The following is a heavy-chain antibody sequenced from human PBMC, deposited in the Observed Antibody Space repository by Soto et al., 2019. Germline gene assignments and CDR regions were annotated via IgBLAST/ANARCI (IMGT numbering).Heavy chain of an antibody. CDR2: IYYSGST. V-gene: IGHV4-31*01. J-gene: IGHJ3*02. D-gene: IGHD2-15*01. Sequence: LSRTGTVSGVSIISCCYYFSFIRQHPGKVLELIGYIYYSGSTYYNPSLKSLVTISVDTSKKQFSLKLSSVTAADTAVYYCARGGGGHDASDICGQGQMVTVSS. CDR1: GVSIISCCYY. CDR3: ARGGGGHDASDI.